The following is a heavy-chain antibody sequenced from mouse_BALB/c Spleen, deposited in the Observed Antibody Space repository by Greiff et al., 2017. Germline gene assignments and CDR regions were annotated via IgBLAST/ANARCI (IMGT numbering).Heavy chain of an antibody. CDR3: APHYYGSSMDY. CDR2: IDPANGNT. CDR1: GFNIKDTY. Sequence: DVKLVESGAELVKPGASVKLSCTASGFNIKDTYMHWVKQRPEQGLEWIGRIDPANGNTKYDPKFQGKATITADTSSNTAYLQLSSLTSEDTAVYYCAPHYYGSSMDYWGQGTSVTVSS. V-gene: IGHV14-3*02. J-gene: IGHJ4*01. D-gene: IGHD1-1*01.